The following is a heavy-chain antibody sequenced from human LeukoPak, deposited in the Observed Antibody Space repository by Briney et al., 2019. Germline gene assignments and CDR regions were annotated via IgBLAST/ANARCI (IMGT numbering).Heavy chain of an antibody. Sequence: SETLSLTCTVSGGSISSSSYYWGWIRQPPGKGLEWIGSIYYSGSTYYNPSLKSRVTISVDTSKNQFSLKLSSVTAADTAVYYCARDGDSSPWGWFDPWGQGTLVTVSS. CDR1: GGSISSSSYY. CDR3: ARDGDSSPWGWFDP. V-gene: IGHV4-39*07. J-gene: IGHJ5*02. D-gene: IGHD6-13*01. CDR2: IYYSGST.